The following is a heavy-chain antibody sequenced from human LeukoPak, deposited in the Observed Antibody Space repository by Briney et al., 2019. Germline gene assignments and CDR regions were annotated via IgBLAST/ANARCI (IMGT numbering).Heavy chain of an antibody. J-gene: IGHJ5*02. CDR2: IIPIFGTA. D-gene: IGHD6-19*01. Sequence: ASVKVSCKASGGTFSSYAISWVRQAPGQGLEWMGGIIPIFGTANYAQKFQGRVTITTDESTSTAYMELSSLRSEDTAAYYCASERSIAVAGMNWFDPWGQGTLVTASS. CDR1: GGTFSSYA. V-gene: IGHV1-69*05. CDR3: ASERSIAVAGMNWFDP.